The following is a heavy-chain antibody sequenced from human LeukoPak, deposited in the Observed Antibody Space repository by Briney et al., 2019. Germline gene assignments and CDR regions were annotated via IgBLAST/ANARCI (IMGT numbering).Heavy chain of an antibody. Sequence: SVKVSCKASGGTFGSYAISWVRQAPGQGLEWMGGIIPIFGTANYAQKFQGRVTITTDESTSTAYMELSSLRSEDTAVYYCARGPRVHYYDSSGYYYFDYWGQGTLVTVSS. V-gene: IGHV1-69*05. CDR2: IIPIFGTA. CDR1: GGTFGSYA. J-gene: IGHJ4*02. D-gene: IGHD3-22*01. CDR3: ARGPRVHYYDSSGYYYFDY.